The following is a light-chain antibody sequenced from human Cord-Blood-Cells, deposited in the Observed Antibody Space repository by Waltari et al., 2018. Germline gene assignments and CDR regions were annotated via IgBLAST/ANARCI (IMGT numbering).Light chain of an antibody. CDR1: QSVSSSY. J-gene: IGKJ4*01. CDR2: GAS. Sequence: VLTQSPGTLSLSPGERATLSCRASQSVSSSYLAWYQQKPGQAPRLLIYGASSRATGIPDRFSGSGSGTDFTLTISRLEPEAFAVYYCQQYGSSPLTFGGGTKVEIK. CDR3: QQYGSSPLT. V-gene: IGKV3-20*01.